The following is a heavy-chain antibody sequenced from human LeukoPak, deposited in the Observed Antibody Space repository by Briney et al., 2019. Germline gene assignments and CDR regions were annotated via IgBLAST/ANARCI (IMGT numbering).Heavy chain of an antibody. CDR1: GYTFTSYD. D-gene: IGHD3-22*01. CDR3: ARGLFGITMIVVVPDWFDP. J-gene: IGHJ5*02. Sequence: ASVKVSCKASGYTFTSYDINWVRQATAPGLEWMGWMDPNSGNTGYAQKFQGRGTMTRNTSISTAYMELSSLRSEDTARYYCARGLFGITMIVVVPDWFDPWGQGTLVTVSS. CDR2: MDPNSGNT. V-gene: IGHV1-8*01.